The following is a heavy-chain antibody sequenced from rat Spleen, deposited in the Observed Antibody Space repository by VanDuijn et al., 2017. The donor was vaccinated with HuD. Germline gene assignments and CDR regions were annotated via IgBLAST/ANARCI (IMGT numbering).Heavy chain of an antibody. D-gene: IGHD5-1*01. V-gene: IGHV4-2*01. Sequence: EVKLVESGGGLVQPGRSLKLSCAASGFNFDDSWMGWVRQAPGKGLEWIGEINKDSSKINYVPSLKDKFSISRDNAQNTLNQQMTKVGSEDTGSYYCVREELGVRDWGQGVMVTVSS. CDR2: INKDSSKI. CDR1: GFNFDDSW. CDR3: VREELGVRD. J-gene: IGHJ2*01.